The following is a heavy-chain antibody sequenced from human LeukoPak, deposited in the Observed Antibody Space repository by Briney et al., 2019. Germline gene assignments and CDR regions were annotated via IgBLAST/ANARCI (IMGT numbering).Heavy chain of an antibody. Sequence: SETLSLTCSVSGGSISSSSYYWGRMRQPPGKGLEWTGSSYYSGSTYSNPSLKGRVTISVDASKNQFSLKLSSVTAADTAVYYCARVKCGGDCYYYYGMDVWGQGTTVTVSS. V-gene: IGHV4-39*07. D-gene: IGHD2-21*02. J-gene: IGHJ6*02. CDR2: SYYSGST. CDR3: ARVKCGGDCYYYYGMDV. CDR1: GGSISSSSYY.